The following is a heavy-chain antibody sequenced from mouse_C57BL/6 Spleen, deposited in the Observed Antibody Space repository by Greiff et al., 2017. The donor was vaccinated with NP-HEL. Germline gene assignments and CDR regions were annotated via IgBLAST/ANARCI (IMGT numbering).Heavy chain of an antibody. CDR2: ISSGSSTI. CDR1: GFTFSDYG. CDR3: ATYGNYDYFDV. V-gene: IGHV5-17*01. Sequence: EVKLMESGGGLVKPGGSLKLSCAASGFTFSDYGMHWVRQAPEKGLEWVAYISSGSSTIYYADTVKGRFTITRDNAKNTLFLQMTSLRSEDTAMYYCATYGNYDYFDVWGTGTTVTVSS. D-gene: IGHD2-1*01. J-gene: IGHJ1*03.